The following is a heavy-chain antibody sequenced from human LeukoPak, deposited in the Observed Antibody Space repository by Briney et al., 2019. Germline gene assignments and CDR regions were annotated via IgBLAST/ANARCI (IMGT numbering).Heavy chain of an antibody. V-gene: IGHV3-23*01. D-gene: IGHD3-16*02. Sequence: PGGSLRLSCAASGFTFSSYAMSWVRQAPGKGLEWVSAISGSGGSTYYADSVKGRFTISRDNSKNTLYLQMNSLRAEDTAVYYCAKEAGYQYDYVWGSYRYHYFDYWGQGTLVTVSS. CDR1: GFTFSSYA. J-gene: IGHJ4*02. CDR2: ISGSGGST. CDR3: AKEAGYQYDYVWGSYRYHYFDY.